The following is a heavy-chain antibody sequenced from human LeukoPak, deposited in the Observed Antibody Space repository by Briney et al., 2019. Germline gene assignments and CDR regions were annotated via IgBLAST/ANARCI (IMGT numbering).Heavy chain of an antibody. CDR1: GYTFCDYY. D-gene: IGHD6-13*01. V-gene: IGHV1-8*02. Sequence: GASVKVSCKASGYTFCDYYIHWVRQAPGQGLEWMGWINPNSGNTGYAQKFQGRVTMTRNTSISTAYMELSSLRSEDTAVYYCARSYPTVSWQQHNDAFDIWGQGTMVTVSS. J-gene: IGHJ3*02. CDR2: INPNSGNT. CDR3: ARSYPTVSWQQHNDAFDI.